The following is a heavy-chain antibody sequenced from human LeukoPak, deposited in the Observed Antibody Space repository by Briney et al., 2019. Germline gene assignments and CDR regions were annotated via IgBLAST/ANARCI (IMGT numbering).Heavy chain of an antibody. V-gene: IGHV3-48*03. J-gene: IGHJ3*02. CDR2: ISSRGRTI. D-gene: IGHD5-24*01. CDR3: ARDSGGHNYALDGFDI. Sequence: PGGSLRLSCAASGXTFSTSEMNWVRQAPGKGRAWISYISSRGRTIFYADSVKGRFIISRDNAKNSLYLQMNSLRAEDTAVYYCARDSGGHNYALDGFDIWGQGTMVTVSS. CDR1: GXTFSTSE.